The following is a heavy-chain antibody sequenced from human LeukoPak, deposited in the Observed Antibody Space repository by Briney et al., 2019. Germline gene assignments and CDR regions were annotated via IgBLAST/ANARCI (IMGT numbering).Heavy chain of an antibody. CDR3: AKGSGINHYHWIDP. J-gene: IGHJ5*02. Sequence: GGSLRLSCAASGFTFSNAWMNWVRQAPGKGLEWVSGISGGGGSTYYADSVKGRFTISRDNSKNTLYLQMDSLRAEDTALYYCAKGSGINHYHWIDPWGQGTLVTVSS. CDR1: GFTFSNAW. D-gene: IGHD1-14*01. V-gene: IGHV3-23*01. CDR2: ISGGGGST.